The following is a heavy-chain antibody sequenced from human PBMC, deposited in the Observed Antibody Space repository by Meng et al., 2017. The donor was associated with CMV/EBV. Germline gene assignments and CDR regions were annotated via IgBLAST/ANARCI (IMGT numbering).Heavy chain of an antibody. CDR3: ARGAAARPIDY. J-gene: IGHJ4*02. V-gene: IGHV3-21*01. D-gene: IGHD6-6*01. Sequence: ETLSLTCAASGFTFSSYAMSWVRQAPGKGLEWVSSISSSSSYIYYADSVKGRFTISRDNAKNSLYLQMNSLRAEDTAVYYCARGAAARPIDYWGQGTLVTVSS. CDR1: GFTFSSYA. CDR2: ISSSSSYI.